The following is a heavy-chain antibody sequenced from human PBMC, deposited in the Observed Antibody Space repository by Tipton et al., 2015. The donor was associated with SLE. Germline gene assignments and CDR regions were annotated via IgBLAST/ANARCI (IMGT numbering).Heavy chain of an antibody. CDR3: ARALWVDKEFEVPLAIRLRAFDI. D-gene: IGHD2-2*02. J-gene: IGHJ3*02. CDR2: GYYIGST. CDR1: GGSISSYY. V-gene: IGHV4-59*01. Sequence: TLSLTCTVSGGSISSYYWSWIRQPPGKGLEWIGYGYYIGSTNYNPSLKSRLTISVDSSKNQFSLRLSSVSAADTAIYYCARALWVDKEFEVPLAIRLRAFDIWGQGRMVTVSS.